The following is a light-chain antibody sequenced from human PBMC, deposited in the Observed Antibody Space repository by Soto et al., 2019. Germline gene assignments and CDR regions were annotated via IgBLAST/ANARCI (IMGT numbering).Light chain of an antibody. CDR2: DVT. V-gene: IGLV2-14*01. J-gene: IGLJ1*01. CDR1: SSDVGGYNY. Sequence: QSALTQPASVSGSPGQSITSSCTGASSDVGGYNYVSWYQQQPGKAPKFMIYDVTNRPSGVSNRFSGSKSGNTASLTISGLQAEDEADYYCCSYTTSNTRQIVFGTGT. CDR3: CSYTTSNTRQIV.